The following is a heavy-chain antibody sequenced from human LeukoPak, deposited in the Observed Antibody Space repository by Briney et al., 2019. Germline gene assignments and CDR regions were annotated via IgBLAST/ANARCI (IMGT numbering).Heavy chain of an antibody. J-gene: IGHJ4*02. CDR1: GFTFSSYG. Sequence: GGSLRLSCAASGFTFSSYGIHWVRQAPGKGLEWVAFIRSDGSNKYYADSVKGRFTISRDNSKNTLSLQMNSLRAEDTAVYYCARSPFSYYGSAGLDYWGQGTLVTVSS. CDR3: ARSPFSYYGSAGLDY. V-gene: IGHV3-30*02. D-gene: IGHD3-10*01. CDR2: IRSDGSNK.